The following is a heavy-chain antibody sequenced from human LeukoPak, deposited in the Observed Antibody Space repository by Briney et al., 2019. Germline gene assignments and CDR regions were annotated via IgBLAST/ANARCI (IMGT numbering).Heavy chain of an antibody. CDR1: GYTFTDYY. Sequence: ASVKVSCKASGYTFTDYYMHWVRQAPGQGLEWMGWIAPNSGDTNYAQKFQGRVTMTRDTSISTAHMGLSRLKSDDTAVYYCARDIGSGWYWIGGNYWGQGTLVTVSS. V-gene: IGHV1-2*02. D-gene: IGHD6-19*01. CDR2: IAPNSGDT. CDR3: ARDIGSGWYWIGGNY. J-gene: IGHJ4*02.